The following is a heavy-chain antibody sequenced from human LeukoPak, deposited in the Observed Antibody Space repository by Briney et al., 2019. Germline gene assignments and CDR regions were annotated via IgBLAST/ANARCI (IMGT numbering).Heavy chain of an antibody. CDR3: ARDLWDATGY. CDR1: GFITNY. D-gene: IGHD3-3*01. Sequence: GGSLRLSCAVSGFITNYMSWVRQAPGKGLEWVSVIYSGDSTHYADSVKGRFTISRDISKNTLYLQMNSLRPGDTAVYHCARDLWDATGYWGQGTLVTVSS. CDR2: IYSGDST. V-gene: IGHV3-66*02. J-gene: IGHJ4*02.